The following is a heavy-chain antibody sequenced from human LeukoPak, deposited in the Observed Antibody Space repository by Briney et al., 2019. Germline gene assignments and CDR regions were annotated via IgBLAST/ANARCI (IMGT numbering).Heavy chain of an antibody. CDR2: ISSSSSYI. CDR3: ARDSLMLGMHSPHWYFDL. V-gene: IGHV3-21*01. J-gene: IGHJ2*01. D-gene: IGHD7-27*01. CDR1: GFTFSSYS. Sequence: PGGSLRLSCAASGFTFSSYSMNWVRQAPGKGLEWVSSISSSSSYIYYADSVKGRFTISRDNAKNSLYLQMNSLRAEDTAVYYCARDSLMLGMHSPHWYFDLWGRGTLVTVSS.